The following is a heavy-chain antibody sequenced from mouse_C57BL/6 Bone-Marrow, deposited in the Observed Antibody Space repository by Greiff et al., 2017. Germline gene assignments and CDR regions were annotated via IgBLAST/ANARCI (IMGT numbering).Heavy chain of an antibody. Sequence: VQLQQPGAELVRPGSSVKLSCKASGYTFTSYWMDWVKQRPGQGLEWIGNIYPSDSETHYNQKFKDKATLTVDKSSSTAYMQLSSLTSEDSAVYYCARENYDYDGGLDYWGQGTTLTVSS. CDR3: ARENYDYDGGLDY. J-gene: IGHJ2*01. D-gene: IGHD2-4*01. V-gene: IGHV1-61*01. CDR2: IYPSDSET. CDR1: GYTFTSYW.